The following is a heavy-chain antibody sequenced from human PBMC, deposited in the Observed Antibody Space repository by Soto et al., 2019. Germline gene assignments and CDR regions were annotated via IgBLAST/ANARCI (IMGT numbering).Heavy chain of an antibody. D-gene: IGHD3-9*01. J-gene: IGHJ6*02. Sequence: QVQLVQSGAEVKKPGSSVRVSCKVSGGSFRNYGITWVRRSPGQGLEWMGGIMSVFGTAVYAQKLQGRVTISADELTTTASLELSSLSSDDTAVYFCARARDYDLLTAREYALDVWGQGTTVTV. V-gene: IGHV1-69*01. CDR1: GGSFRNYG. CDR3: ARARDYDLLTAREYALDV. CDR2: IMSVFGTA.